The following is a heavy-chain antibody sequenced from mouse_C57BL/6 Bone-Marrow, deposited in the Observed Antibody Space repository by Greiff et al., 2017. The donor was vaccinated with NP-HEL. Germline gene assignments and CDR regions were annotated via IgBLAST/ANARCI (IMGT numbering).Heavy chain of an antibody. J-gene: IGHJ3*01. D-gene: IGHD1-1*01. CDR2: IDPANGNT. CDR1: GFNIKNTY. CDR3: ARCLIYYFGSSPFAY. V-gene: IGHV14-3*01. Sequence: VQLQQSVAELVRPGASVKLSCTASGFNIKNTYMHWVKQRPEQGLEWIGRIDPANGNTKYAPKFQGKATITADTSSNTAYLQLSRLTSEDTAIYYCARCLIYYFGSSPFAYWGQGTLVTVSA.